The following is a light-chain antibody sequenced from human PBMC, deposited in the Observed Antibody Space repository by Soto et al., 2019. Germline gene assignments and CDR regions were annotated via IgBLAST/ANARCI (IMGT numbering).Light chain of an antibody. CDR3: LLYGSSRT. Sequence: EIVLTQSPGTLSLSPWERATLSCRASQSVSNNYLAWYQQKPGQAPRLLIYGTSSRATGIPDRFSGSGSGTDFTLTISRLEPEDFAVYYCLLYGSSRTFGQGTKVDI. CDR1: QSVSNNY. J-gene: IGKJ1*01. CDR2: GTS. V-gene: IGKV3-20*01.